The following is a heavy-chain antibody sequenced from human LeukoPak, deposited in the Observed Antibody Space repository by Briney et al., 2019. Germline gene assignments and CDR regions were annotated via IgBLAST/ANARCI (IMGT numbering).Heavy chain of an antibody. D-gene: IGHD3/OR15-3a*01. J-gene: IGHJ5*02. Sequence: SQTLSLTCAISGDSVSGNSVAWNWIRQSPSKGLEWLVRTYYRSRWFNEYAVSVKSRITNNPDTSQNQCFLQLNSVTPEDTAVYYCARAAGTNWFDPWGQGTLVTVSS. CDR3: ARAAGTNWFDP. V-gene: IGHV6-1*01. CDR2: TYYRSRWFN. CDR1: GDSVSGNSVA.